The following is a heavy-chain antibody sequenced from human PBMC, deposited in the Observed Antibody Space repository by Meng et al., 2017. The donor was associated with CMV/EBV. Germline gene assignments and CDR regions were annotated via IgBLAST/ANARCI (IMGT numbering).Heavy chain of an antibody. CDR2: INHSGST. CDR1: GGSFSGYY. Sequence: QVQLQQWGAGLLKPSEPLSLTCAVYGGSFSGYYWSWIRQPPGKGLEWIGEINHSGSTNYNPSLKSRVTISVDTSKNQFSLKLSSVTAADTAVYYCARGPIVVVVAATRGRNYFDYWGQGTLVTVSS. V-gene: IGHV4-34*01. D-gene: IGHD2-15*01. CDR3: ARGPIVVVVAATRGRNYFDY. J-gene: IGHJ4*02.